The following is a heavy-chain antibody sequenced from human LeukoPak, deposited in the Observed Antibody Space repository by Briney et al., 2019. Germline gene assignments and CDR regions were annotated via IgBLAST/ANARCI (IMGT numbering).Heavy chain of an antibody. D-gene: IGHD2-8*01. Sequence: ASVKVSCKASGYTFTDYYIHWVRQAPGQGLEWMGIINPSGGSTDYAQKFQGRLTVTRDTSTSTVYMELSSLRSEDTAVYYCARPLAPVMLNAFDIWGQGTMVTVSS. CDR2: INPSGGST. V-gene: IGHV1-46*01. J-gene: IGHJ3*02. CDR3: ARPLAPVMLNAFDI. CDR1: GYTFTDYY.